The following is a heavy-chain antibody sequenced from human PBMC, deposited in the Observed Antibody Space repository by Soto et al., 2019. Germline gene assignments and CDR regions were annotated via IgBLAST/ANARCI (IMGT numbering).Heavy chain of an antibody. J-gene: IGHJ6*02. CDR3: ARDEAAFFDYYYSGMDV. Sequence: EVQLVESGGGLVQPGGSLRLSCAASGFTFSSYWMSWVRQAPGKGLEWVANIKQDGSEKYYVDSVKGRFTISRDNAKNSLYLQMNSLRAEDTAVYYCARDEAAFFDYYYSGMDVWGQGTTVTVSS. CDR1: GFTFSSYW. D-gene: IGHD6-13*01. V-gene: IGHV3-7*05. CDR2: IKQDGSEK.